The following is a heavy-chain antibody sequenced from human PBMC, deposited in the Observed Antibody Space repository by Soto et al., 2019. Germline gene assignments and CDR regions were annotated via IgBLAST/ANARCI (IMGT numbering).Heavy chain of an antibody. CDR2: AFHTGGT. D-gene: IGHD3-22*01. Sequence: SETLSLTCTVSNDSIRRYYWSWIRQPPGRGLEWIGYAFHTGGTNYNPSLKSRVTISVDSSKSQFALKLTSVTAADTAVYYCARVRPKKYYYDSSGYYLYYFDYWGQGTLVTVSS. J-gene: IGHJ4*02. CDR3: ARVRPKKYYYDSSGYYLYYFDY. V-gene: IGHV4-59*01. CDR1: NDSIRRYY.